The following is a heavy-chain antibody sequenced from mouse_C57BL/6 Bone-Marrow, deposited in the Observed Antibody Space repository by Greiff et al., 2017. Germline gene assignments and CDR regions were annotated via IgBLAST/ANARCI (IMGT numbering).Heavy chain of an antibody. Sequence: EVKLMESGGGLVKPGGSLKLSCAASGFAFSSYAMSWVRQTPEKRLEWVGTISDGGSYTYYPDNVKGRCTISRDNAKSNLYLQMNHMKSEDTAMYYYAREGDYDEAYWGQRALVTVSA. CDR1: GFAFSSYA. J-gene: IGHJ3*01. CDR3: AREGDYDEAY. V-gene: IGHV5-4*03. CDR2: ISDGGSYT. D-gene: IGHD2-4*01.